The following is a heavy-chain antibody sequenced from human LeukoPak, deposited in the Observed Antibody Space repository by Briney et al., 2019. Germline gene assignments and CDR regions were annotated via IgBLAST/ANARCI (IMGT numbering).Heavy chain of an antibody. Sequence: SETLSLTCTVSGGSISSGGYYWSWIRQHPGKGLEWIGYIYYSGSTYYNPSLKSRVTISVDTSKHQFSLKLSSVTAADTAVYYCARDAPMVRGTYYFDYWGQGTLVTVSS. CDR1: GGSISSGGYY. J-gene: IGHJ4*02. D-gene: IGHD3-10*01. CDR3: ARDAPMVRGTYYFDY. V-gene: IGHV4-31*03. CDR2: IYYSGST.